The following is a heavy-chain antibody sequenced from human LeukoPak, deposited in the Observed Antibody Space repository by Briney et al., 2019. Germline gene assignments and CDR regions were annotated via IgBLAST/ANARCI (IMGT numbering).Heavy chain of an antibody. Sequence: PGGSLRLSCAASGFTFNIFNMNWVRQAPGKGLEWVSSITSGVDYIYYADSVKGRFTTSRDNAKNSLSLQLNSLRVEDTAVYYCARGHYDVLAASYKWTPDYWGQGTLVTVSS. CDR1: GFTFNIFN. D-gene: IGHD3-9*01. J-gene: IGHJ4*02. CDR3: ARGHYDVLAASYKWTPDY. CDR2: ITSGVDYI. V-gene: IGHV3-21*01.